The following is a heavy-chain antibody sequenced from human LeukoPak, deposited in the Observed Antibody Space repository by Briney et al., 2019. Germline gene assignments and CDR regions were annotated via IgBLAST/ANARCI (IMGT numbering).Heavy chain of an antibody. Sequence: SETLSLTCTVSGTSITRTYWSWIRQPPGRGLESVGYVYGTGDTNYNPSLKSRVTMSLDTSKNQFSLTLSSVTAADTAVYYCARGGLSEDYWGQGTLVTVSS. V-gene: IGHV4-4*08. CDR1: GTSITRTY. CDR2: VYGTGDT. J-gene: IGHJ4*02. CDR3: ARGGLSEDY. D-gene: IGHD2/OR15-2a*01.